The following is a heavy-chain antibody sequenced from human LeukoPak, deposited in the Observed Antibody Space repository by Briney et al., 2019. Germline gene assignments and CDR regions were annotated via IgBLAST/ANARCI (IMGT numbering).Heavy chain of an antibody. J-gene: IGHJ6*02. CDR2: INHSGST. D-gene: IGHD6-6*01. V-gene: IGHV4-34*01. Sequence: SETLSLTCAVYGGSFSGYYWSWIRQPPGKGLEWIGEINHSGSTNYNPSLKSRVTISVDTSKNQFSLKLSSVTAADTAVYYCARSNYYYGMDVWGQGTTVTVSS. CDR1: GGSFSGYY. CDR3: ARSNYYYGMDV.